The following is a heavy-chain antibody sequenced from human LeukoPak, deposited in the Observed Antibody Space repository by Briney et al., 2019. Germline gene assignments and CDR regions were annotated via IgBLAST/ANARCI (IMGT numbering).Heavy chain of an antibody. J-gene: IGHJ3*02. CDR1: GYSISNGYF. CDR3: ASTTTVVTRFGAFDI. Sequence: PSETLSLTCTVSGYSISNGYFWGWIRQPPGKGLECIGTIYHSGSIYYNPSLKGRVTISVDTSKNQFSLKLNSLTAADTAVYYCASTTTVVTRFGAFDIWGQGTMVTVSS. D-gene: IGHD4-23*01. CDR2: IYHSGSI. V-gene: IGHV4-38-2*02.